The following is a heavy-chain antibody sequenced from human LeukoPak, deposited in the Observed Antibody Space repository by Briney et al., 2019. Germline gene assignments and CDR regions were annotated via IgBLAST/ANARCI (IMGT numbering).Heavy chain of an antibody. CDR3: AIDSDTAMVFYFDY. CDR2: ISSSSSYI. D-gene: IGHD5-18*01. V-gene: IGHV3-21*01. Sequence: PGGSLRLSCAASGFTFSSYSMNWVRQAPGKGLEWVSSISSSSSYIYYADSVKGRFTISRDNAKNSLYLQMNSLRAEDTAVYYCAIDSDTAMVFYFDYWGQGTLVTVSS. CDR1: GFTFSSYS. J-gene: IGHJ4*02.